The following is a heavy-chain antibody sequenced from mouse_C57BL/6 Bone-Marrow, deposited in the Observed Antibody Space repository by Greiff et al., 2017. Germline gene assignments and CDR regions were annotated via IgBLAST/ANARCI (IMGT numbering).Heavy chain of an antibody. CDR3: ARKEGWLRRGAMDY. D-gene: IGHD2-2*01. V-gene: IGHV2-2*01. CDR2: IWSGGST. CDR1: GFSLTSYG. Sequence: VQLQQSGPGLVQPSQSLSITCTVSGFSLTSYGVHWVRQSPGKGLEWLGVIWSGGSTDYNAAFISRLSISKDNSKRQVFIKMNSLQADDTAIYYCARKEGWLRRGAMDYWGQGTSVTVSS. J-gene: IGHJ4*01.